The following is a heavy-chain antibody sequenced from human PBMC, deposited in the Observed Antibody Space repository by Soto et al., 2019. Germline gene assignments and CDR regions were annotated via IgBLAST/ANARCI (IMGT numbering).Heavy chain of an antibody. CDR3: VRATGASTNYFDY. J-gene: IGHJ4*01. CDR2: IYPSDSDT. CDR1: GYSFTSYW. D-gene: IGHD7-27*01. Sequence: PGESLKISCKASGYSFTSYWIGWVRQMPGKGLECMGIIYPSDSDTRYSPSFQGQVTISVDKSISTAYLQWSSLKASDTAMYYCVRATGASTNYFDYWGQGALGNVS. V-gene: IGHV5-51*01.